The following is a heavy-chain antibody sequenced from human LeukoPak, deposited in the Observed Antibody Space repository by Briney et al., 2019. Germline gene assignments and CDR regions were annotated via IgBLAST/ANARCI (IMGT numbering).Heavy chain of an antibody. CDR1: GGSFSGYS. CDR3: ARVVQGFDDFEI. J-gene: IGHJ3*02. Sequence: SETLSLTCAVYGGSFSGYSWSWIRQPPGKGLEWIGEINHSGSTNYNPSLKNRVTISVDTSKNQFSLKLSSVTAADTAVYYCARVVQGFDDFEIWGQGTMVTVSS. CDR2: INHSGST. D-gene: IGHD2-2*01. V-gene: IGHV4-34*01.